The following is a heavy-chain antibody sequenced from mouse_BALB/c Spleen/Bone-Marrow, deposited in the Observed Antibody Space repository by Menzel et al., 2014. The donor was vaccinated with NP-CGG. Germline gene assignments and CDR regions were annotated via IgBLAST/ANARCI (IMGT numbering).Heavy chain of an antibody. J-gene: IGHJ4*01. Sequence: VQLKESGGDLVKPGGSLKLSCAASGFTSSSYGMSWVRQTPDKRLEGVATISSGGIYTYYPDSVKGRFTISRDNAKNTLYLQMSSLKSEDTAMYYCTRRTGTDYYAMDYWGQGTSVSVSS. CDR2: ISSGGIYT. CDR1: GFTSSSYG. D-gene: IGHD4-1*01. V-gene: IGHV5-6*01. CDR3: TRRTGTDYYAMDY.